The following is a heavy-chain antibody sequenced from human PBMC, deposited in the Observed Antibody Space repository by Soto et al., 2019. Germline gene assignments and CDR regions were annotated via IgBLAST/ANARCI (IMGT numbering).Heavy chain of an antibody. CDR3: AKDVNLDYFDY. J-gene: IGHJ4*02. V-gene: IGHV3-23*01. D-gene: IGHD3-16*02. Sequence: PGGSLSLSCAASGFTFSTYAMAWVRQAPGKGLEWVSAINGGGDSTYYADSVTGRFTISRANSKNTLYLQMNSLRAEDTALYYCAKDVNLDYFDYWGQGTLVTVSS. CDR1: GFTFSTYA. CDR2: INGGGDST.